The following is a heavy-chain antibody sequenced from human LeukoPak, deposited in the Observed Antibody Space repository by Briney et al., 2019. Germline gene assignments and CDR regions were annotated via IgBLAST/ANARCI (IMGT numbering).Heavy chain of an antibody. CDR1: GFTFSSYG. V-gene: IGHV3-7*01. Sequence: GGSLRLSCAASGFTFSSYGMHWVRQAPGKGLEWVANIKQDGSEKYYVDSVKGRFTISRDNAKNSLYLQMNSLRAEDTAVYYCARGNYYDSSGYSAYWGQGTLVTVSS. J-gene: IGHJ4*02. CDR3: ARGNYYDSSGYSAY. CDR2: IKQDGSEK. D-gene: IGHD3-22*01.